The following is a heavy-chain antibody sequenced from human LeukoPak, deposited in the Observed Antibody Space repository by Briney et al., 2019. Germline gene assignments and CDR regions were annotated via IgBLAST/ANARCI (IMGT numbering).Heavy chain of an antibody. J-gene: IGHJ3*02. CDR2: INSDGSST. D-gene: IGHD3-22*01. Sequence: PGGSLRLSCAASGFTFSSYWMHWVRQAPGKGLVWVSRINSDGSSTSYADSVKGRSTISRDNAKNTLYLQMNSLRAEDTAVYYCASFTYYYDGAELGPIWGQGTMVTVSS. CDR3: ASFTYYYDGAELGPI. CDR1: GFTFSSYW. V-gene: IGHV3-74*01.